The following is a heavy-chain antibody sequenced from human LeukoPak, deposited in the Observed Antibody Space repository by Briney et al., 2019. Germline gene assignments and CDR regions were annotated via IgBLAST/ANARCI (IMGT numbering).Heavy chain of an antibody. Sequence: GGSLRLSCAASGFTFSNFWMHWVRQAPGKGLVWVALIYGDGSFTRYADSVKGRFTISRDNSKNTLYLQMNSLRAEDTALYFCAKKAQYNGNYPLDYWGQGTLVTVSS. D-gene: IGHD1-26*01. CDR2: IYGDGSFT. CDR1: GFTFSNFW. J-gene: IGHJ4*02. CDR3: AKKAQYNGNYPLDY. V-gene: IGHV3-74*01.